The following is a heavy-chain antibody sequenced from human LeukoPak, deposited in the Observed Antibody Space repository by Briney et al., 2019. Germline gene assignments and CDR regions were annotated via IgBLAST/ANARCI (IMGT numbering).Heavy chain of an antibody. CDR1: GGSFSGYY. CDR2: INHSGST. CDR3: ARRDRPGMLDY. V-gene: IGHV4-34*01. J-gene: IGHJ4*02. D-gene: IGHD2-8*01. Sequence: SETLSLTCAVYGGSFSGYYWSWIRQPPGKGLEWIGEINHSGSTSYNPSLKSRVTISVDTSKNQFSLKLSSVTAADTAVYYCARRDRPGMLDYWGQGTLVTVSS.